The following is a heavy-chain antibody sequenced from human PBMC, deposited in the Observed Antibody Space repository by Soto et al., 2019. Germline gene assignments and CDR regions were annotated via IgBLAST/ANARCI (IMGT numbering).Heavy chain of an antibody. D-gene: IGHD6-13*01. CDR2: INPNSGGT. CDR1: GYTFTGYY. V-gene: IGHV1-2*04. Sequence: ASVKVSCKASGYTFTGYYMHWVRQAPGQGLEWMGWINPNSGGTNYAQKFQGWVTMTRDTSISTAYMELSRLRSDDTAVYYCARDGQAEGSSSLQWLAGRDYYYYYYYMDVWGKGTTVTVSS. CDR3: ARDGQAEGSSSLQWLAGRDYYYYYYYMDV. J-gene: IGHJ6*03.